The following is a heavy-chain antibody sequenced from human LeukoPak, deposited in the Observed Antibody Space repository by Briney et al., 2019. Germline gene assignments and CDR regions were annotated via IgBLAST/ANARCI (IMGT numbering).Heavy chain of an antibody. CDR2: IYSGGST. Sequence: GGSLRLSCAASGFTVSSNYMSWVRQAPGKGLEWVSVIYSGGSTYYADSVKGRFTISRDNSKNTLYLQMNSLRAEDTAVYYCARGIYDSSGYYFSAEYFQHWGQGTLVTVSS. CDR1: GFTVSSNY. V-gene: IGHV3-66*01. CDR3: ARGIYDSSGYYFSAEYFQH. D-gene: IGHD3-22*01. J-gene: IGHJ1*01.